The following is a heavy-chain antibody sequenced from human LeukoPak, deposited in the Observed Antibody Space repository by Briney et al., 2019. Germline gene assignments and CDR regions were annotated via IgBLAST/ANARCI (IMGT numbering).Heavy chain of an antibody. V-gene: IGHV3-23*01. Sequence: PGGSLRLSCLTSGFPLSTNAMSWVRQAPGKGLEWISGISGSGASTYYADSVKGRFTISRDDSRNTLYLQMNSLRGDDTAVYYCAKDVGKWESLHFFDYWGQGTLVTVSS. CDR1: GFPLSTNA. J-gene: IGHJ4*02. CDR3: AKDVGKWESLHFFDY. CDR2: ISGSGAST. D-gene: IGHD1-26*01.